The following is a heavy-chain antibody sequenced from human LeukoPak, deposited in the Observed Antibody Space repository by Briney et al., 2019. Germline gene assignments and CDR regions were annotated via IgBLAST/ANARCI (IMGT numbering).Heavy chain of an antibody. CDR1: GGSISSYY. D-gene: IGHD4-23*01. V-gene: IGHV4-59*08. Sequence: SETLSLTCTVSGGSISSYYWSWMRQPPGKGLKWIGYIYYRGSTNYSPFLKSRVTISVDTSKNHFSLKLSSVTAADTAVYYCARRAAAVVTHDAFDIWGQGTMVTVSS. CDR2: IYYRGST. CDR3: ARRAAAVVTHDAFDI. J-gene: IGHJ3*02.